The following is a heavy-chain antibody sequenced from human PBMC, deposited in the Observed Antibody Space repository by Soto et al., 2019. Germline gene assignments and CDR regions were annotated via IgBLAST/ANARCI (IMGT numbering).Heavy chain of an antibody. D-gene: IGHD3-22*01. J-gene: IGHJ3*02. CDR1: GFTFSSYG. CDR2: ISYDGSNK. CDR3: AKDRFSNGAFDI. V-gene: IGHV3-30*18. Sequence: GGSLRLSCAASGFTFSSYGMHWVRQAPGKGLEWVAVISYDGSNKYYADSVKGRFTISRDNSKNTLYLQMNSLRAEDTAVYYCAKDRFSNGAFDIWGQGTMVTVSS.